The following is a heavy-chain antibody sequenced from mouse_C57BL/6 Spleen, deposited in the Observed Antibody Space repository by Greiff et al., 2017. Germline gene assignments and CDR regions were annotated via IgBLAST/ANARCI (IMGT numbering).Heavy chain of an antibody. CDR1: GYTFTSYW. J-gene: IGHJ1*03. D-gene: IGHD1-1*01. CDR3: ARGLWDYEANFDV. Sequence: VQLQQPGAELVKPGASVKMSCKASGYTFTSYWITWVKQRPGQGLEWIGDIYPGSGSTNYNEKFKSKATLTVDTSSSTAYMQLSSLTSEDSAVYYCARGLWDYEANFDVWGTGTTVTVSS. V-gene: IGHV1-55*01. CDR2: IYPGSGST.